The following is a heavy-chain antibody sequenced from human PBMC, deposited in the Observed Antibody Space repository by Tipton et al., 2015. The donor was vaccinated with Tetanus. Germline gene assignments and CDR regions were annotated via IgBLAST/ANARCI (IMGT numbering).Heavy chain of an antibody. CDR3: ARGLDPSKWGNY. CDR2: IHPSGIT. CDR1: GGSFSNYY. D-gene: IGHD3-16*01. Sequence: TLSLTCAVYGGSFSNYYLTWIRQPPGQGLEWIGEIHPSGITNYNPSLINRVTISVDTSKNQFSLRLTSVTAADTAVYFCARGLDPSKWGNYWGQGTLVTVSS. J-gene: IGHJ4*01. V-gene: IGHV4-34*01.